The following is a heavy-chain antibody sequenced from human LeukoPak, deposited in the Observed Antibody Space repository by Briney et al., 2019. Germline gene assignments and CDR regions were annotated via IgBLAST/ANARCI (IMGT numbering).Heavy chain of an antibody. CDR2: IFPGDSDT. CDR1: GHSFTTYW. V-gene: IGHV5-51*01. J-gene: IGHJ3*02. Sequence: GESLKISCQASGHSFTTYWIGWVRQMPGKGLEWMGIIFPGDSDTRYSPSFQGQVTISADKSISTAYLQWSSLKASDTAMYYCARRWDNAFDIWGQGTKVTVSS. D-gene: IGHD1-26*01. CDR3: ARRWDNAFDI.